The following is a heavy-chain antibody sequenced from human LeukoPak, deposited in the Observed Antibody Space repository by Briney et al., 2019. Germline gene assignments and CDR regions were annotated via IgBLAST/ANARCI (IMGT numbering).Heavy chain of an antibody. CDR3: ARYYYDSSGYYYFDY. V-gene: IGHV3-11*01. J-gene: IGHJ4*02. CDR2: SSGSGSTI. CDR1: GFNFRDYY. Sequence: GGSLRLSCAASGFNFRDYYMSWIRQAPGKGLKWVSYSSGSGSTIYYADSVKGRFTISRDNAKNSLSLQMNSLRAEDTAVYFCARYYYDSSGYYYFDYWGQGTLVTVSS. D-gene: IGHD3-22*01.